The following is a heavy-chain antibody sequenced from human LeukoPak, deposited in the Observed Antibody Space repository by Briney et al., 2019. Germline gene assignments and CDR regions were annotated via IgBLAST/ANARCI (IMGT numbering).Heavy chain of an antibody. Sequence: SETLSLTCAVYGGSSSGYYWSWIRQPPGKGLEWSGEINHSGSTNYNPSLTSRVTISVDTSKNQFSLKVSSVTAADTAVYYCARDGAYNGSYYYYDYYMDVWGKGTTVTVSS. V-gene: IGHV4-34*01. CDR2: INHSGST. D-gene: IGHD1-26*01. CDR1: GGSSSGYY. J-gene: IGHJ6*03. CDR3: ARDGAYNGSYYYYDYYMDV.